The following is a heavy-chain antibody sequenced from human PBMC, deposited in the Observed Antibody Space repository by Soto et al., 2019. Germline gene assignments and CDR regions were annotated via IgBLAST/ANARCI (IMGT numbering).Heavy chain of an antibody. Sequence: SETLSLTCTVSGGSISDTYYWSWIRQHPGKGLEWIGFIFHSGKTYYNPSLRSRVIISVDTSKNQISLQLSSVTAADAATYYCARDEGYFFDFWGQGILVTSPQ. V-gene: IGHV4-31*03. J-gene: IGHJ4*02. CDR1: GGSISDTYY. CDR2: IFHSGKT. CDR3: ARDEGYFFDF.